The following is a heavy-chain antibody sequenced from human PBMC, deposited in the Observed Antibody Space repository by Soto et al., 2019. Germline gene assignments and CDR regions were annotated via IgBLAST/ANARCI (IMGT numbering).Heavy chain of an antibody. CDR2: IYYSGST. D-gene: IGHD2-15*01. V-gene: IGHV4-39*01. J-gene: IGHJ4*02. CDR3: ARHTPAISISDH. Sequence: SETLAVTCAVYVGSFSVNYCGWIRQHPGKGLEWIGSIYYSGSTYYNPSLKSRVTISVDTSKNQFSLKLSSVTAADTAVYYCARHTPAISISDHWGQGTLVTVSS. CDR1: VGSFSVNY.